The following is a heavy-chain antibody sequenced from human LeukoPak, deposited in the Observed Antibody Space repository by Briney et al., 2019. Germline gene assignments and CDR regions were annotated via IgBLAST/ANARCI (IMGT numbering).Heavy chain of an antibody. D-gene: IGHD7-27*01. CDR1: GFTFSSYW. CDR3: GRFTRSGDSVY. J-gene: IGHJ4*02. V-gene: IGHV3-7*04. Sequence: PGTSLRLSCAASGFTFSSYWMSWVRQAPGKGLEWVANIKQDGSEKQYVDSVKGRFAISRDNAENSLYLQMNSLKAEDTAVYYCGRFTRSGDSVYWGQGTLVTVSS. CDR2: IKQDGSEK.